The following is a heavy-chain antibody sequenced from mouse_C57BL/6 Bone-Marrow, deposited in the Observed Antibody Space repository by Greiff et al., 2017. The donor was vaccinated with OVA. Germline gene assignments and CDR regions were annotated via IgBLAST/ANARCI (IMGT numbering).Heavy chain of an antibody. CDR2: INPNNGGT. V-gene: IGHV1-18*01. Sequence: VQLKESGPELVKPGASVKIPCKASGYTFTDYNMDWVKQSHGKSLEWIGDINPNNGGTIYNQKFKSKATLTVDKSSSTAYMQLSSLTSEDSAVYYCASPYDYDGDWYFDVWGTGTTVTVSS. CDR1: GYTFTDYN. J-gene: IGHJ1*03. D-gene: IGHD2-4*01. CDR3: ASPYDYDGDWYFDV.